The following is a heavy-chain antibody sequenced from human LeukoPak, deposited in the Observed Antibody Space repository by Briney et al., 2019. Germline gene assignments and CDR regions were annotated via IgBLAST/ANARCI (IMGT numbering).Heavy chain of an antibody. CDR3: ARDPRGGTLEH. CDR2: IKSDGSST. J-gene: IGHJ1*01. V-gene: IGHV3-74*01. Sequence: PGGSLRLSCAVSGFTFSSYSMHWARQAPGKGLVWVSRIKSDGSSTSYADSVKGRFTISRDNAKNTVYLQLNSLRAEDTAVYYCARDPRGGTLEHWGQGTLVTVSS. D-gene: IGHD3-10*01. CDR1: GFTFSSYS.